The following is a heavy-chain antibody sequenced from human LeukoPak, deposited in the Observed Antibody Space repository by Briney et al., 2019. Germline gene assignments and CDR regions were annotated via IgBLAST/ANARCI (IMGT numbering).Heavy chain of an antibody. CDR3: AKDFSITMIVEKSPISKAFDY. J-gene: IGHJ4*02. Sequence: GGSLRLSCAASGFTFSSYAMHWVRQAPGKGLEYVSAISSNGGSTYYANSVKGRFTISRDNSKNTLYLQMNSLRAEDTAVYYCAKDFSITMIVEKSPISKAFDYWGQGTLVTVSS. CDR1: GFTFSSYA. CDR2: ISSNGGST. V-gene: IGHV3-64*01. D-gene: IGHD3-22*01.